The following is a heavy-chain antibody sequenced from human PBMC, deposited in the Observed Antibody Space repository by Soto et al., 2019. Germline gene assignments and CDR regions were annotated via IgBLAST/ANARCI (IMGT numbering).Heavy chain of an antibody. J-gene: IGHJ5*02. CDR2: IYKSGST. D-gene: IGHD2-21*01. CDR1: GGSISSGDYY. V-gene: IGHV4-30-4*01. CDR3: ARVVVERPFYNWFDP. Sequence: SETLSLTCNVSGGSISSGDYYWSWIRQAPGKGLEWIGHIYKSGSTYYNPSLKSRVTISVDTSKIQFSLKLRSVTASDTAVYYCARVVVERPFYNWFDPWGQGTLVTVSS.